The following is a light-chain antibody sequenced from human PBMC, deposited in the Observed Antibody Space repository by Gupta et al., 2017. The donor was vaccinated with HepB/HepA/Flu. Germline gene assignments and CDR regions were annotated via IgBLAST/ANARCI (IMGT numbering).Light chain of an antibody. J-gene: IGKJ1*01. CDR3: QQRSNWPPSWT. V-gene: IGKV3-11*01. CDR1: QSVSSY. CDR2: DAS. Sequence: EFVLTQSPAPLSLSPGERATLSCRASQSVSSYLAWYQQKPGQAPRLLIYDASNRATGIPARFRGSGSGTDFALTISSREPEDFAVYYCQQRSNWPPSWTFGQGTKVEIK.